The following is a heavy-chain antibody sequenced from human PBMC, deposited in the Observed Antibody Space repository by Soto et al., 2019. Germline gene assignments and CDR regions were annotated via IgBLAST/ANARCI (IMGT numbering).Heavy chain of an antibody. CDR2: ISGSGGST. J-gene: IGHJ4*02. Sequence: EVQLLESGGGLVQPGGSLRLSCAASGFTFSSYAMSWVRQAPGKGLEWVSAISGSGGSTYYADSVKGRFTISRDNSKNTVYLQMNSLRAEDTAVYYCAKYSTYCSGGSCYSAPFDYWGQGTLVTVSS. D-gene: IGHD2-15*01. CDR3: AKYSTYCSGGSCYSAPFDY. V-gene: IGHV3-23*01. CDR1: GFTFSSYA.